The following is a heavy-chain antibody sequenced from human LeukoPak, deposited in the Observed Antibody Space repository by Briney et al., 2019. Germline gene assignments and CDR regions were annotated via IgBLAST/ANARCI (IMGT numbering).Heavy chain of an antibody. D-gene: IGHD2-21*02. CDR3: ASGGVVTTIPYFDY. CDR1: GGTFSSYA. CDR2: IIPIFGTA. V-gene: IGHV1-69*06. Sequence: GASVKVSCKASGGTFSSYAISWVRQAPGQGLEWMGGIIPIFGTANYAQKFQVRVTITADKSTSTAYMELSSLRSEDTAVYYCASGGVVTTIPYFDYWGQGTLVTVSS. J-gene: IGHJ4*02.